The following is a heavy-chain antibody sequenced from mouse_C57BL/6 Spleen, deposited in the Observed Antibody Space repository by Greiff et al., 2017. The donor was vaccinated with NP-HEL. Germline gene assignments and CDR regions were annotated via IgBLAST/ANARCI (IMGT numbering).Heavy chain of an antibody. Sequence: EVKVVESGEGLVKPGGSLKLSCAASGFTFSSYAMSWVRQTPEKRLEWVAYISSGGDYIYYADTVKGRFTISRDNARNTLYLQMCSLKSEDTAMYYCTRPTPYYAMDYWGQGTSVTVSS. CDR2: ISSGGDYI. CDR1: GFTFSSYA. J-gene: IGHJ4*01. D-gene: IGHD6-1*01. V-gene: IGHV5-9-1*02. CDR3: TRPTPYYAMDY.